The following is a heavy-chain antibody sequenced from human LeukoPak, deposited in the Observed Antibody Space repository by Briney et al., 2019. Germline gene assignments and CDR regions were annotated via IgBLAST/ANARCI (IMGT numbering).Heavy chain of an antibody. J-gene: IGHJ3*02. V-gene: IGHV1-46*01. D-gene: IGHD6-19*01. CDR1: GDTLTSYY. Sequence: ASVKVSCKASGDTLTSYYMHWVRPAPGQGLEWMGIINPSGGSTTYAQKFQGRVTMTRDTSTSTVYMELSRLRSEDTAVYYCAREGIAVALGGAFDIWGQGTMVTVSS. CDR2: INPSGGST. CDR3: AREGIAVALGGAFDI.